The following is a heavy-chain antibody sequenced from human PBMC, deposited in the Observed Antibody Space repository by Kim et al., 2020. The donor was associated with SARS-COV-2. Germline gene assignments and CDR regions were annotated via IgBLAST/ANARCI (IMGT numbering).Heavy chain of an antibody. CDR1: GFTFSSYG. Sequence: GGSLRLSCAASGFTFSSYGMHWVRQAPGKGLEWVAVIWYDGSNKYYADSVKGRFTISRDNSKNTLYLQMNSLRAEDTAVYYCARGEWGSSSWSGDFDYWGQGTLLTGSS. J-gene: IGHJ4*02. V-gene: IGHV3-33*01. D-gene: IGHD6-13*01. CDR2: IWYDGSNK. CDR3: ARGEWGSSSWSGDFDY.